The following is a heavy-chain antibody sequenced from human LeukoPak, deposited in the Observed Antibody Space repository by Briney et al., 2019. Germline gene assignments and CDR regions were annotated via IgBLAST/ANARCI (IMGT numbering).Heavy chain of an antibody. V-gene: IGHV4-39*07. D-gene: IGHD3-10*01. CDR1: GGSISSSSYY. CDR3: ARATQYYYGSGYFDY. J-gene: IGHJ4*02. CDR2: IYYSGST. Sequence: PSETLSLTCTVSGGSISSSSYYRGWIRQPPGKGLEWIGSIYYSGSTYYNPSLKSRVTISVDTSKNQFSLKLSSVTAADTAVYYCARATQYYYGSGYFDYWGQGTLVTVSS.